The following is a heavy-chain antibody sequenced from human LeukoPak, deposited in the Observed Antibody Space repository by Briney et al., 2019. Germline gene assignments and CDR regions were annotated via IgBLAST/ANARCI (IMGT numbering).Heavy chain of an antibody. CDR2: ISYDGSNK. J-gene: IGHJ5*02. CDR3: ASLWRAGTGDWFDP. V-gene: IGHV3-30-3*01. D-gene: IGHD6-19*01. CDR1: GFTFSSYA. Sequence: PGGSLRLSCAASGFTFSSYAMHWVRQAPGKGLEWVAVISYDGSNKYYADSVKGRFTISRDNSKNTLYLQMNSLRAEDTAVYYCASLWRAGTGDWFDPWGQGTLVTVSS.